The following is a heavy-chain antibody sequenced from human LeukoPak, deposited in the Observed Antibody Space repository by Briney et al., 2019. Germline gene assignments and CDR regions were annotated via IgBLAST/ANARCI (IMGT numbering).Heavy chain of an antibody. CDR1: GYTFTGYY. V-gene: IGHV1-2*02. Sequence: ASVKVSCKASGYTFTGYYMHWVRQPPGQGLEWMGWINPNSGGTNYAQKFQGRVTMTRDTSISTAYMELSRLRSDDTAVYYCAREEIAAAEVYNWFDPWGQGTLVTVSS. D-gene: IGHD6-13*01. J-gene: IGHJ5*02. CDR3: AREEIAAAEVYNWFDP. CDR2: INPNSGGT.